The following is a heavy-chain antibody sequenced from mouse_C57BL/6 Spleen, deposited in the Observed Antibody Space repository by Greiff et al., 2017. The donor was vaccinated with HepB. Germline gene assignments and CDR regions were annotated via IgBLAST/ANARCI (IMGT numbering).Heavy chain of an antibody. V-gene: IGHV1-15*01. J-gene: IGHJ4*01. CDR2: IDPETGGT. Sequence: VQLQQSGAELVRPGASVTLSCKASGYTFTDYEMHWVKQTPVHSLEWIGAIDPETGGTAYNQKFKGKAILTADKSSSTAYMELRSLTSEDSAVYYCTRYGSSPLAMDYWGQGTSVTVSS. D-gene: IGHD1-1*01. CDR3: TRYGSSPLAMDY. CDR1: GYTFTDYE.